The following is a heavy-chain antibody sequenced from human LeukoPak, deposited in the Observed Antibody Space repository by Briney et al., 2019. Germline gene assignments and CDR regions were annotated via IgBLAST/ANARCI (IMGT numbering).Heavy chain of an antibody. Sequence: PSETLSLTCTVSGGSISSYYWSWIRQPPGKGLEWIGNIYYSGSTNYNPSLKSRVTISVDTSKNQFSLKLSSVTAADTAVYYCARHIVDFDGFDPWGQGTLVTVSS. D-gene: IGHD3-9*01. CDR3: ARHIVDFDGFDP. J-gene: IGHJ5*02. CDR1: GGSISSYY. CDR2: IYYSGST. V-gene: IGHV4-59*08.